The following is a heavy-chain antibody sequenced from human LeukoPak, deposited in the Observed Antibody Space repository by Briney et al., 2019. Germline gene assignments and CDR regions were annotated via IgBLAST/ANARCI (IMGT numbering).Heavy chain of an antibody. CDR3: ARGRNFLY. V-gene: IGHV4-39*07. Sequence: SETLSLTCTVSGDSISSTSHYWDWIRQPPGKGPEWIGNIYFSGSTYYCPSLKSRVTISVDRPKNQFSLKLSSVTAADTAVYYCARGRNFLYWGQGTLVTVSS. CDR1: GDSISSTSHY. CDR2: IYFSGST. J-gene: IGHJ4*02.